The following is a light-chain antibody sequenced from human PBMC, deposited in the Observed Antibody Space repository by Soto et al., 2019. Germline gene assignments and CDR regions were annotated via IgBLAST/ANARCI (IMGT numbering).Light chain of an antibody. CDR1: TRDVAGYNY. Sequence: QSALTQPASVSGSLGQAITISCTGTTRDVAGYNYISWYQQHPGKAPKLMIYEVTNRPAGISNRFSGSKSGNTTSLTNSGLHAAEEADYYCTSSLRSTCLDVFGTGTKLTVL. J-gene: IGLJ1*01. V-gene: IGLV2-14*01. CDR2: EVT. CDR3: TSSLRSTCLDV.